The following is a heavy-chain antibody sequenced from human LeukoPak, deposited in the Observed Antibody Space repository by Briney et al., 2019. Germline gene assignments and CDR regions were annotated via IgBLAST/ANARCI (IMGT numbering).Heavy chain of an antibody. CDR2: INGSGSMN. CDR3: SRGIAAVGTWYCDP. D-gene: IGHD6-13*01. J-gene: IGHJ5*02. CDR1: GVTFSSYG. V-gene: IGHV3-23*01. Sequence: GESLRLSCAAYGVTFSSYGMSWVRQAPGKGLEWVSSINGSGSMNYYAACEKRRFTVSSDNSKNTMYLQMNSMRAEDTAVDYYSRGIAAVGTWYCDPWGQGTLVTVSS.